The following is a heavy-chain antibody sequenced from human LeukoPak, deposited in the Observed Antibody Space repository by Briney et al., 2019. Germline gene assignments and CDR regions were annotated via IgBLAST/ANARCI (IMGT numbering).Heavy chain of an antibody. Sequence: SETLSLTCTVSGGSISSYYWSWIRQPAGKGLEWIGRIYYSGSTNYNPSLKSRVTISVDTSKNQFSLKLNSVTAADTAVYYCARTTEDCSSTSCYQYWFDPWGQGTLVTVSS. CDR2: IYYSGST. V-gene: IGHV4-4*07. J-gene: IGHJ5*02. CDR3: ARTTEDCSSTSCYQYWFDP. CDR1: GGSISSYY. D-gene: IGHD2-2*01.